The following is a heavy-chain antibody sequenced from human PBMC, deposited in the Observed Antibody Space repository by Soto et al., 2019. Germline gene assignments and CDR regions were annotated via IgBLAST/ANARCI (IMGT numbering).Heavy chain of an antibody. Sequence: GASVKVSCKASGYTFTGYYMHWVRQAPGQGIEWMGWINPNSGGTNYAQKFQGWVTMTRDTSISTAYMELSRLRSDDTAVYYCARGAGIAAAGTLSGMDVWGQGTTVTVSS. CDR1: GYTFTGYY. V-gene: IGHV1-2*04. CDR2: INPNSGGT. CDR3: ARGAGIAAAGTLSGMDV. D-gene: IGHD6-13*01. J-gene: IGHJ6*02.